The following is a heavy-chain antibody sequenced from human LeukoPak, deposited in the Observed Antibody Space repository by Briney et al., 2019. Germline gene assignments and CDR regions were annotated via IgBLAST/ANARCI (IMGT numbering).Heavy chain of an antibody. V-gene: IGHV1-18*01. CDR3: ARDKSRFGSGWFGFDY. D-gene: IGHD6-19*01. CDR1: GYTFTSYG. CDR2: ISAYNGNT. Sequence: ASVKVSCKASGYTFTSYGISWVRQAPGQGLEWMGWISAYNGNTNYAQKLQGRVTTTTDTSTSTAYMELRSLRSDDTAVYYCARDKSRFGSGWFGFDYWGQGTLVTVSS. J-gene: IGHJ4*02.